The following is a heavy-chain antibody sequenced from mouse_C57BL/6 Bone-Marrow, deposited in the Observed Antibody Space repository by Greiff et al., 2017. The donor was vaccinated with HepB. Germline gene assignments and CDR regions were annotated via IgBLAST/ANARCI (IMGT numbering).Heavy chain of an antibody. J-gene: IGHJ1*03. CDR1: GYSITSGYY. V-gene: IGHV3-6*01. CDR2: ISYDGSN. Sequence: DVKLQESGPGLVKPSQSLSLTCSVTGYSITSGYYWNWIRQFPGNKLEWMGYISYDGSNNYNPSLKNRISITRDTSKKQFFLKLNSVTTEDTATYYCASWYFDVWGTGTTVTVSS. CDR3: ASWYFDV.